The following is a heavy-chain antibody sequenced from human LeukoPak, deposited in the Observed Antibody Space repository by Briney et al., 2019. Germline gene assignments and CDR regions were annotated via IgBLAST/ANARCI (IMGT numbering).Heavy chain of an antibody. J-gene: IGHJ4*02. CDR3: SRESGPFCPFGY. V-gene: IGHV4/OR15-8*02. D-gene: IGHD1-26*01. CDR1: GGSISGTNW. Sequence: PSETLSLTSGVSGGSISGTNWWSWVRQPPGQGLEWIREISLAGQTNYNPSLNGRVTMSLDKSSNQLSLHLTSVTAADTATYYCSRESGPFCPFGYWGQGTLVIVSS. CDR2: ISLAGQT.